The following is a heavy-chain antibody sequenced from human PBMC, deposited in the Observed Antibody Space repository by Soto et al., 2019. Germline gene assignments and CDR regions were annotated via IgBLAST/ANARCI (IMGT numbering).Heavy chain of an antibody. CDR3: ARDRVAGIWGDAFGI. J-gene: IGHJ3*02. D-gene: IGHD3-16*01. Sequence: ASVKVSCKTSGYTFTNHGINWVRQAPGQGLEWMGWINPYNGNTNYAQKLQGRVTLTTDTSTSTAYMDLRSLTSDDTAVYYCARDRVAGIWGDAFGIWGQGTMVTVSS. V-gene: IGHV1-18*04. CDR2: INPYNGNT. CDR1: GYTFTNHG.